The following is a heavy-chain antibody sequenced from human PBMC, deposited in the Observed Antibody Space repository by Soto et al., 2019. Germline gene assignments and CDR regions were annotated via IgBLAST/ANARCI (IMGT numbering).Heavy chain of an antibody. D-gene: IGHD5-12*01. J-gene: IGHJ4*02. V-gene: IGHV3-33*01. Sequence: QVQLVESGGGVVQPGRSLRLSCAASGLTFSSYGMHWVRQAPGKGLEWVAVIWYDGSNKYYADSVKGRFTISRDNSKNTLYLQMNSLRAEDTAVYYCARAEDSGYDLGIDYWGQGTLVTVSS. CDR2: IWYDGSNK. CDR1: GLTFSSYG. CDR3: ARAEDSGYDLGIDY.